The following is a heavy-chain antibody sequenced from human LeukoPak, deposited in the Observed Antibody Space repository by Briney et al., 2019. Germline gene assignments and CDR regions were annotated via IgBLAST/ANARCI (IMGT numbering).Heavy chain of an antibody. V-gene: IGHV1-46*01. Sequence: ASVKVSCKASVYTFTSNYIHWVRQAPGQGLEGMGLIYPRDGSTSYAQKFQGRLTVTRDTSTSTVHMELSGLRSEDTAVYYCARDQEGFDYWGQGSLVTVSS. CDR2: IYPRDGST. CDR3: ARDQEGFDY. J-gene: IGHJ4*02. CDR1: VYTFTSNY.